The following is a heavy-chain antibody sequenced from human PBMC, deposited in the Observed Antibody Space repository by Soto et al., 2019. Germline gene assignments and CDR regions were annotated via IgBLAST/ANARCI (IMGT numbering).Heavy chain of an antibody. CDR2: IIPIFGTA. V-gene: IGHV1-69*13. J-gene: IGHJ2*01. CDR3: ARPTYYYDSSGYLRGWYFEL. D-gene: IGHD3-22*01. Sequence: SLTVCCTVSGSTFRSYALSWVRQAPGQELEWMGGIIPIFGTANYAQTFQGRVTITADESTSTAYMQLSSMRSEDTAVYYCARPTYYYDSSGYLRGWYFELWGRGTLVTVSS. CDR1: GSTFRSYA.